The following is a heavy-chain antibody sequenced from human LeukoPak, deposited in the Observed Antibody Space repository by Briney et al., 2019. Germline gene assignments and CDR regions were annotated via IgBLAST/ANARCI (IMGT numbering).Heavy chain of an antibody. CDR3: ARGIFCNTTSCFTVRAFEI. Sequence: GGSLRLSCAASGFTFSTYDMHWVRQGTGEGLEWVSGIGTQGDTHYPDSVKGRFTISRENADNSPYLQMSSLRAGDTAVYYCARGIFCNTTSCFTVRAFEIWGQGTMVTVSS. V-gene: IGHV3-13*01. J-gene: IGHJ3*02. CDR2: IGTQGDT. CDR1: GFTFSTYD. D-gene: IGHD2-2*02.